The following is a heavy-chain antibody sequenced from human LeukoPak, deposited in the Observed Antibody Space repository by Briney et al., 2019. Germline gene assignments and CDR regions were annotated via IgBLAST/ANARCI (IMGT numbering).Heavy chain of an antibody. CDR3: AKRELLRVYYFDH. CDR1: GFTFSNFW. CDR2: IKQDGSQK. J-gene: IGHJ4*02. Sequence: GGSLRLSCAASGFTFSNFWMTWVRQAPGKGLEWVAIIKQDGSQKYYVDSVKGRFTISRDNARNSLYLQMNSLRAEDTAVYYCAKRELLRVYYFDHWGQGALVTVSS. V-gene: IGHV3-7*05. D-gene: IGHD1-26*01.